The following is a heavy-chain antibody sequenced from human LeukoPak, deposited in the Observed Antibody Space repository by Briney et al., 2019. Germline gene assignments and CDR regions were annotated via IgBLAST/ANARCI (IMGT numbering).Heavy chain of an antibody. CDR3: ARDYYYGSGSPWWFDP. V-gene: IGHV4-59*11. D-gene: IGHD3-10*01. Sequence: SETLSLTCAVYGGSFSGHYWSWIRQPPGKGLEWIGYIYYSGSTNYNPSLKSRVTISVDTSKNQFSLKLSSVTAADTAVYYCARDYYYGSGSPWWFDPWGQGTLVTVSS. J-gene: IGHJ5*02. CDR1: GGSFSGHY. CDR2: IYYSGST.